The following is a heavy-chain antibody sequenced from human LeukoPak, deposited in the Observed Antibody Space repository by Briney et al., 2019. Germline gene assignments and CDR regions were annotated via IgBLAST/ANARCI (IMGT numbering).Heavy chain of an antibody. CDR1: GFTFSNAW. J-gene: IGHJ4*02. CDR3: ARGPAANSGNYYVGDY. D-gene: IGHD1-26*01. Sequence: GGSLRLSCAASGFTFSNAWMSWVRQAPGKGLEWVGRIKSKTDGGTTDYAAPVKGRFTISRDDSKNTLYLQMNSLRAEDTAVYYCARGPAANSGNYYVGDYWGQGTLVTVSS. CDR2: IKSKTDGGTT. V-gene: IGHV3-15*05.